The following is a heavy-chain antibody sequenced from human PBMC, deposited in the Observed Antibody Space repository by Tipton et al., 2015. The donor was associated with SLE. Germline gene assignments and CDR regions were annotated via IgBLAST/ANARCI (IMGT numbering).Heavy chain of an antibody. J-gene: IGHJ4*02. V-gene: IGHV4-34*01. CDR3: ASTEYSSVWY. CDR1: GGSFSGYY. Sequence: TLSLTCAVYGGSFSGYYWSWIRQPPGKGLEWIGEINHSGSTNYNPSLKSRVTISVDTSKNQFSLKLSSVTAADTAVYYCASTEYSSVWYWGQGTLVTVSS. CDR2: INHSGST. D-gene: IGHD6-6*01.